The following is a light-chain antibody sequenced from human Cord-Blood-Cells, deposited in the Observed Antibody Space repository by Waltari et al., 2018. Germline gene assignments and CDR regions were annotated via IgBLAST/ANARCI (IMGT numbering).Light chain of an antibody. CDR1: SSDVGSYNL. Sequence: QSALTQPASVSGSPGQSITISCTGTSSDVGSYNLVSWYQQHPGKAPKLMIYEGSKRPSGVFKCFSGSKSGNTASLTISGLQAEDEADYYCCSYAGSSTYVFGTGTKVTVL. V-gene: IGLV2-23*01. CDR2: EGS. CDR3: CSYAGSSTYV. J-gene: IGLJ1*01.